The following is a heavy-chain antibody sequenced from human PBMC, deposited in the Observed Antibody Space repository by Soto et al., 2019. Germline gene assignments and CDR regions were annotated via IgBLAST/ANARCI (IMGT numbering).Heavy chain of an antibody. CDR3: ARDRSIAALAKDYYYGMDV. Sequence: GGSLRLSCTASGFTFSSYSINWVRQAPGKGLEWVSSISSSSSYIYYADSVKGRFTISRDNAKNSLYLQMSSLRAEDTAVYYCARDRSIAALAKDYYYGMDVWGQGTTVTVSS. V-gene: IGHV3-21*06. CDR1: GFTFSSYS. D-gene: IGHD6-13*01. CDR2: ISSSSSYI. J-gene: IGHJ6*02.